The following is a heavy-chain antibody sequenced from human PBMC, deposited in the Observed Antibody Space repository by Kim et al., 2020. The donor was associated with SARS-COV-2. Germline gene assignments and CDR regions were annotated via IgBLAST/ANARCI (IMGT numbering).Heavy chain of an antibody. CDR1: GFTFSGYW. D-gene: IGHD5-18*01. J-gene: IGHJ4*02. V-gene: IGHV3-74*01. Sequence: GGSLRLSCTASGFTFSGYWMHWVRQAPGKGLLWVSRMKSDGSTISYADSVKGRFTLSRDHAKNTLYLQMNSLSAEDTAVYYCARGAWGYSYGPFEYWGQGTLVTVSS. CDR3: ARGAWGYSYGPFEY. CDR2: MKSDGSTI.